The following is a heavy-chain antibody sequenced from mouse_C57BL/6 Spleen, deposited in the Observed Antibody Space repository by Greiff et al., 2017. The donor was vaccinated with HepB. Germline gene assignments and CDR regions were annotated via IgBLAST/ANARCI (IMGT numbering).Heavy chain of an antibody. CDR3: ARGALLLYAMDY. CDR1: GFTFSDYG. J-gene: IGHJ4*01. D-gene: IGHD2-1*01. Sequence: DVMLVESGGGLVKPGGSLKLSCAASGFTFSDYGMHWVRQAPEKGLEWVAYISSGSSTIYYADTVKGRFTISRDNAKNTLFLQMTSLRSEDTAMYYCARGALLLYAMDYWGQGTSVTVSS. V-gene: IGHV5-17*01. CDR2: ISSGSSTI.